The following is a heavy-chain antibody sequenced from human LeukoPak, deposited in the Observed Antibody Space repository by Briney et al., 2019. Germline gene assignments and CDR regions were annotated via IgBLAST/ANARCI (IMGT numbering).Heavy chain of an antibody. CDR2: IYPSGST. J-gene: IGHJ4*02. Sequence: SETLSLTCTVSGGSISNKYWGWIRQPPGKGLEWIGSIYPSGSTYYYPSLKSRVTISVDTSKNQFSLKLSSVTAADTAVYYCARDAGIAARGSIDYWGQGTLVTVSS. CDR1: GGSISNKY. CDR3: ARDAGIAARGSIDY. D-gene: IGHD6-6*01. V-gene: IGHV4-39*07.